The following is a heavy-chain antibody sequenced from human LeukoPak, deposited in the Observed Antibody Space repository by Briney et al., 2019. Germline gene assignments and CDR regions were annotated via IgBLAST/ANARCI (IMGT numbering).Heavy chain of an antibody. J-gene: IGHJ5*02. CDR1: GFTFSDYW. CDR3: ARHTNLDP. CDR2: IKPEANKK. Sequence: GGSLRLSCVGSGFTFSDYWMTCVRQAPGKWLECVANIKPEANKKHYVDTVKGRFTISRENAKNSLYLQMNNLRDDDTAVYYCARHTNLDPWGRGALVTVSS. V-gene: IGHV3-7*01.